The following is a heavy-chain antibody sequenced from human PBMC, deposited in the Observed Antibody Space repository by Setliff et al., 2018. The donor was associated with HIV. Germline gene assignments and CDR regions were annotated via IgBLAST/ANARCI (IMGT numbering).Heavy chain of an antibody. V-gene: IGHV4-4*07. CDR3: ARGLEYYTSGTYSYYFDY. CDR2: IYTTGSI. Sequence: SETLSLTCTDSGASVTSHYWTWIRQPAGKGMEWIGRIYTTGSINYNPSLKSRVTMSIDTSKNHFSLNLTSVTAADTAVYYCARGLEYYTSGTYSYYFDYWGQGILVTVSS. CDR1: GASVTSHY. J-gene: IGHJ4*02. D-gene: IGHD3-10*01.